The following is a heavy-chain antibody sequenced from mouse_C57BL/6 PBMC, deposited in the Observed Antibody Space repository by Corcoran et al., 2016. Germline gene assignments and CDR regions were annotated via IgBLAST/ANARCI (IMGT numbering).Heavy chain of an antibody. Sequence: EVQLQQSGPELVKPGASVKIPCKASGYTFTDYNMDWVKQSHGKSLEWIGDINPNNGGTIYNQKFKGKATLTVDKSSSTAYMELRSLTSEDTAVYYCARPITTVVATPWYFDVWGTGTTVTVSS. D-gene: IGHD1-1*01. V-gene: IGHV1-18*01. CDR2: INPNNGGT. CDR1: GYTFTDYN. CDR3: ARPITTVVATPWYFDV. J-gene: IGHJ1*03.